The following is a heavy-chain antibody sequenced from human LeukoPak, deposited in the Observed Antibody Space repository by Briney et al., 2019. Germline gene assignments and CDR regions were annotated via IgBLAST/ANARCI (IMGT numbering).Heavy chain of an antibody. V-gene: IGHV4-59*01. Sequence: PWETLSLTCTVSGGSISSYYWSWIRQPPGKGLEWIGYIYYSGSTNYNPSLKSRVTISVDTSKNQFSLKLSSVTAADTAVYYCARCSSGSYRLFDYWGQGTLVTVSS. J-gene: IGHJ4*02. CDR3: ARCSSGSYRLFDY. CDR1: GGSISSYY. CDR2: IYYSGST. D-gene: IGHD1-26*01.